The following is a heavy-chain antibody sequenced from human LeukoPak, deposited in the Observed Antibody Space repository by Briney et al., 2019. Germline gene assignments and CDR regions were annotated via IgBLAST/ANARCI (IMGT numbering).Heavy chain of an antibody. CDR2: INHSGST. CDR3: ASTDCSSTSCYGNYYSTTTWTS. D-gene: IGHD2-2*01. Sequence: KPSETLSLTCAVYGGSFSGYYWSWIRQPPGKGLEWTGEINHSGSTNYNPSLKSRVTISVDTSKNQFSLKLSSVTAADTAVYYCASTDCSSTSCYGNYYSTTTWTSGAKGPRSPSP. V-gene: IGHV4-34*01. J-gene: IGHJ6*03. CDR1: GGSFSGYY.